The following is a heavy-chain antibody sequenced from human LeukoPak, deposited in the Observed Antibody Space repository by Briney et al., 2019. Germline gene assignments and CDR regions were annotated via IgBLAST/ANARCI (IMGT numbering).Heavy chain of an antibody. Sequence: PSETLSLTCTVSGGSISSYYWSWIRQPPGKGLEWIGYIYYSGSTNYNPSLKSRVTISVDTSKNQFSLKLGSVTAADTAVYYCARVLSRCTNGVCYLDAFDIWGQGTMVTVSS. D-gene: IGHD2-8*01. J-gene: IGHJ3*02. CDR1: GGSISSYY. V-gene: IGHV4-59*01. CDR3: ARVLSRCTNGVCYLDAFDI. CDR2: IYYSGST.